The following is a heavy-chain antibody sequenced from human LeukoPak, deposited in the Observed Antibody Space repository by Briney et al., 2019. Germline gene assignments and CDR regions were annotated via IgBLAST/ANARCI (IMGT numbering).Heavy chain of an antibody. CDR2: ISGSGGYT. Sequence: GGSLRLSCAASGFTFSSYAMSWVRQAPGKGLEWVSVISGSGGYTYYADSVNGRFTISRDSSKNTLYLQMNSLRAEDTAVYYCARVRAAGWYYFDYWGQGTLVTVSS. D-gene: IGHD6-13*01. CDR1: GFTFSSYA. V-gene: IGHV3-23*01. J-gene: IGHJ4*02. CDR3: ARVRAAGWYYFDY.